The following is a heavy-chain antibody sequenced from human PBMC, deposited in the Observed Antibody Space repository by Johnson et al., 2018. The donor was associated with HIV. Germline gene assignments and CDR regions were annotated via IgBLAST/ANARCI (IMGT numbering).Heavy chain of an antibody. CDR3: AKVGGGGFDI. J-gene: IGHJ3*02. Sequence: LVESGGGLVQPGRSLRLSCAASGFTFDDYAMHWVRQAPGKGLEWVSGVSWNSGSLGYADSVKGRFTISRDSAKNSLYLQMNSLRADDTAVYYCAKVGGGGFDIWGQGTMVTVCS. CDR2: VSWNSGSL. CDR1: GFTFDDYA. V-gene: IGHV3-9*01. D-gene: IGHD2-15*01.